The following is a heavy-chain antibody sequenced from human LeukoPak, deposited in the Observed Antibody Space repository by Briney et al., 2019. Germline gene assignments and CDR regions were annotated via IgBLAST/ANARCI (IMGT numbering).Heavy chain of an antibody. CDR2: IYTSGST. Sequence: SETLSLTCTVSGGSISSGRYYWSWIRQPAGKGLEWIGRIYTSGSTNYNPSLKSRVTISVDTSKNQFSLKLSSVTAADTAVYYCARESITIFGVVIGRYFDYWGQGTLVTVSS. CDR1: GGSISSGRYY. V-gene: IGHV4-61*02. J-gene: IGHJ4*02. CDR3: ARESITIFGVVIGRYFDY. D-gene: IGHD3-3*01.